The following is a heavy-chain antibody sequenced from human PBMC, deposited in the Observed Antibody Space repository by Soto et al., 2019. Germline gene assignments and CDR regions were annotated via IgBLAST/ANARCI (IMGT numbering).Heavy chain of an antibody. CDR2: ISAYNGNT. J-gene: IGHJ4*02. CDR1: GYTFTSYG. Sequence: ASVKVSCKASGYTFTSYGISWVRQAPGQGLEWMGWISAYNGNTNYAQKLQGRVTMTTDTSTSTAYMELRSLRSDDTAVYYCARVVSEDFWSGYYIGEFDYWGQGTLVTVSS. D-gene: IGHD3-3*01. V-gene: IGHV1-18*01. CDR3: ARVVSEDFWSGYYIGEFDY.